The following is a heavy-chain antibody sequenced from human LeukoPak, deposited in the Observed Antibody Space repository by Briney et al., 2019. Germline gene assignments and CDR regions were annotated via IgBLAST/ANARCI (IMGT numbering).Heavy chain of an antibody. CDR3: AKGSPRGGFDS. J-gene: IGHJ5*01. V-gene: IGHV3-48*01. D-gene: IGHD1-14*01. Sequence: GGSLRLSCAASDLTFSTFTMHWVRQAPGKGLEWLSPISSSSRTINYADSVQGRFTVPRDNANSSMFLQMNELRREDTAVYYCAKGSPRGGFDSWGQGTLVTVSS. CDR1: DLTFSTFT. CDR2: ISSSSRTI.